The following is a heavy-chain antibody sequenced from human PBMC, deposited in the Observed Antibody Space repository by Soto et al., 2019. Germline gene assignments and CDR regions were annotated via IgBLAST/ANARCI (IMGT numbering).Heavy chain of an antibody. CDR1: GFTFSSYS. CDR3: ARDQPGYSYGYGLGY. V-gene: IGHV3-21*01. Sequence: EVQLVESGGGLVKPGGSLRLSCAASGFTFSSYSMNWVRQAPGKGLEWVSSISSSSSYIYYADSVKGRFTISRDNAKNSLYLQMNSLRAEDTAVYYCARDQPGYSYGYGLGYWGQGTRVTVYS. J-gene: IGHJ4*02. D-gene: IGHD5-18*01. CDR2: ISSSSSYI.